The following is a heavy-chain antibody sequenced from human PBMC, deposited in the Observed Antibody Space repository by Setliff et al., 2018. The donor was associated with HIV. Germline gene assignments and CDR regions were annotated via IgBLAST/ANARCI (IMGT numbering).Heavy chain of an antibody. CDR3: ILLGMHGALNI. D-gene: IGHD7-27*01. CDR2: IKSRVDGETT. V-gene: IGHV3-15*01. Sequence: PGGSLRLSCAASGFTFSDHYMDWVRQAPGKGLEWVGRIKSRVDGETTAYAAPLKGRFTISRDDSKNTLYLQMDSLSTEDTAVYYCILLGMHGALNIWGQGTMVTVSS. J-gene: IGHJ3*02. CDR1: GFTFSDHY.